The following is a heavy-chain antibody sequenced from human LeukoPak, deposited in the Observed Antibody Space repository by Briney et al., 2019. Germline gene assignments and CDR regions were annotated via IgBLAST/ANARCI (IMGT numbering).Heavy chain of an antibody. CDR3: ARDGYYYDSSGYSRFDY. CDR2: IHTSGST. V-gene: IGHV4-61*02. J-gene: IGHJ4*02. CDR1: GGSISSGSYY. D-gene: IGHD3-22*01. Sequence: TSQTLSLTCTVSGGSISSGSYYWSWIRQPAGKGLEWMGRIHTSGSTNYNPSLKSRVTMSGDTSKNQFSLKLSSVTAADTAVYYCARDGYYYDSSGYSRFDYWGQGTLVTVSS.